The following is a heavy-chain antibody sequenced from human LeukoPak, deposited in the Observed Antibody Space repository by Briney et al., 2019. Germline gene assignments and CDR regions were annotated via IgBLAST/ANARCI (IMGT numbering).Heavy chain of an antibody. CDR2: ISGSGGST. D-gene: IGHD3-16*01. Sequence: GGSLRLSCAASGFTFSSYAMSWVRQAPGKGLEWVSAISGSGGSTYYADSVKGRFTISRDNSKNTLYLQMNSLRAEDTAVYYCAKDGGQSQNLYYYFDYWGQGTLVTVSS. CDR3: AKDGGQSQNLYYYFDY. V-gene: IGHV3-23*01. J-gene: IGHJ4*02. CDR1: GFTFSSYA.